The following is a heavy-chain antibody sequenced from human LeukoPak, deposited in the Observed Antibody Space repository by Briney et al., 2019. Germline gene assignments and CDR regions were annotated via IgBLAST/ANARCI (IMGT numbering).Heavy chain of an antibody. Sequence: GGSLRLSCAASGFTFRSYAMHWVRQAPGKGVEWVAVISYDGSNKFYADSVKGRFTISRDNSKNTVYLQMNSLRVEDTAVYYCARGGRMGYDGYGHTAEYFQHWGQGTLVTVSS. V-gene: IGHV3-30*04. J-gene: IGHJ1*01. CDR1: GFTFRSYA. CDR2: ISYDGSNK. CDR3: ARGGRMGYDGYGHTAEYFQH. D-gene: IGHD2-8*01.